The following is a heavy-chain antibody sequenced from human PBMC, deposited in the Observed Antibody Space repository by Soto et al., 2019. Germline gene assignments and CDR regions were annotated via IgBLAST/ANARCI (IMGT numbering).Heavy chain of an antibody. V-gene: IGHV3-13*01. CDR3: ARDFGYSYGYGYYYYYGMDV. Sequence: EVQLVESGGGLVQPGGSLRHSCAASGFTFSSYDMHWVRQATGKGLEWVSAIGTAGDTYYPGSVKGRFTISRENAKNSLYLQMNSLRAEDTAVYYCARDFGYSYGYGYYYYYGMDVWGQGTTVTVSS. D-gene: IGHD5-18*01. CDR1: GFTFSSYD. CDR2: IGTAGDT. J-gene: IGHJ6*02.